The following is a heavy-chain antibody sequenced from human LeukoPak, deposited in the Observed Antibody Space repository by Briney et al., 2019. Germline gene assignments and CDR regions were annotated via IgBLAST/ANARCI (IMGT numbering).Heavy chain of an antibody. D-gene: IGHD1-26*01. CDR1: GGSFSGYY. CDR2: INHSGST. CDR3: ARPASGSYPPFDY. V-gene: IGHV4-34*01. Sequence: SETLSLTCAVYGGSFSGYYWSWIRQPPGKGLEWIGEINHSGSTNYNPSLKSRVTISVDTSKNQFSLKLSSVTAADTAVYYCARPASGSYPPFDYWGQGTLVTVSS. J-gene: IGHJ4*02.